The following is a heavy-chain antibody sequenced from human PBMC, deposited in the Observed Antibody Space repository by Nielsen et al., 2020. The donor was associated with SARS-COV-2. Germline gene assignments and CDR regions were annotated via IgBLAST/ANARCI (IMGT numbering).Heavy chain of an antibody. J-gene: IGHJ4*02. CDR3: ARDRAATPMTALDY. V-gene: IGHV3-7*01. D-gene: IGHD2-15*01. CDR1: GFTFSSYW. CDR2: IKHDGSEK. Sequence: GGSLRLSCGASGFTFSSYWMTWVRQAPGKGLEWVANIKHDGSEKYYVDSVKGRFTISKDNSKNTLYLQMNSLRAEDTAVYYCARDRAATPMTALDYWGQGTLVTVSS.